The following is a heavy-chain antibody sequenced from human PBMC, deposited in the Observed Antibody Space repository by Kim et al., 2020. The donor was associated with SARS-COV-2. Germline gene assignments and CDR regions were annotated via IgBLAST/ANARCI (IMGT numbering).Heavy chain of an antibody. D-gene: IGHD6-13*01. J-gene: IGHJ3*02. CDR3: ARAQRGIAAAGHHGGGSPSAFDI. CDR1: GFTFSSYA. V-gene: IGHV3-64*01. CDR2: ISSNGGST. Sequence: GGSLRLSCAASGFTFSSYAMHWVRQAPGKGLEYVSAISSNGGSTYYANSVKGRFTISRDNSKNTLYLQMGSLRAEDMAVYYCARAQRGIAAAGHHGGGSPSAFDIWGQGTMVTVSS.